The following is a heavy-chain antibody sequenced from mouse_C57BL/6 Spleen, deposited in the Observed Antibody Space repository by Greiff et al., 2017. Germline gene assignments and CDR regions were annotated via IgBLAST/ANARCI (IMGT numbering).Heavy chain of an antibody. CDR1: GYTFTSYW. Sequence: QVQLQQPGAELVRPGTSVKLSCKASGYTFTSYWMHWVKQRPGQGLEWIGVIDPSDSYTNYTPKFTDKATLTVDTSSSTAYMQLSSLTSENSADYYGARNHYDSSSYRYFDVWGTGTTVTVSS. CDR3: ARNHYDSSSYRYFDV. J-gene: IGHJ1*03. D-gene: IGHD1-1*01. V-gene: IGHV1-59*01. CDR2: IDPSDSYT.